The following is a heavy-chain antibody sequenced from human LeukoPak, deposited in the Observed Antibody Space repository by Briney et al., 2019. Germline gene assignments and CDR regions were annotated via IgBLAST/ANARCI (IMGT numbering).Heavy chain of an antibody. Sequence: GGSLRFSCAASGFTFSSYAMSWVRQAPGKGLEWVSAISGSGGSTYYADSVKGRFTISRDNSKNTLYLQMNSLRAGDTAVYYCAKDQLLVPHAFDIWGQGTMVTVSS. CDR3: AKDQLLVPHAFDI. V-gene: IGHV3-23*01. J-gene: IGHJ3*02. CDR2: ISGSGGST. D-gene: IGHD6-19*01. CDR1: GFTFSSYA.